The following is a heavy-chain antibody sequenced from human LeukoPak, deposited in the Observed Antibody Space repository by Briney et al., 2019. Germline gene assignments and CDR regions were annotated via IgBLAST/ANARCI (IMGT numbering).Heavy chain of an antibody. D-gene: IGHD3-16*01. V-gene: IGHV3-20*04. CDR3: ARGGDYYYYGMDV. CDR2: INWNGGST. CDR1: GFSFSSHW. Sequence: PGGSLRLSCAASGFSFSSHWMHWVRQAPGKGLEWVSGINWNGGSTGYADSVKGRFTISRDNAKNSLYLQMNSLRAEDTALYYCARGGDYYYYGMDVWGQGTTVTVSS. J-gene: IGHJ6*02.